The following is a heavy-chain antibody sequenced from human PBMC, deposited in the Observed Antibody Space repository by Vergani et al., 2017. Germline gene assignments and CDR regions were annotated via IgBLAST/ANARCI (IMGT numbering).Heavy chain of an antibody. CDR2: IDWNGAT. Sequence: QITLTESGPTLVKPTQTLTLTCTFSGFSFSTSGVGVGWIRQSPGEALQWLALIDWNGATFYSPSLKSRLTITKDTSKNQVVLKVTNMDPVDTATYFCASHVFGYSYTWYREMDYPYYGLNVWGQGTTVTVSS. D-gene: IGHD5-18*01. V-gene: IGHV2-5*01. CDR1: GFSFSTSGVG. J-gene: IGHJ6*02. CDR3: ASHVFGYSYTWYREMDYPYYGLNV.